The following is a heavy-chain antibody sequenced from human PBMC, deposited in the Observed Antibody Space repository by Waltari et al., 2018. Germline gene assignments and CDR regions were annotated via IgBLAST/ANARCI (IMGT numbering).Heavy chain of an antibody. J-gene: IGHJ4*02. Sequence: QVQLVESGGGVVQPGRSLRLSCAASGFPFSSFGMHWVRQAPGKGLECVAVIWHDGSNEYYVDSVKGRFTISRDNSKNTLYLQMNSLRAEDSAVYYCASQSTTLFDYWGQGTLVTVSS. D-gene: IGHD2-15*01. V-gene: IGHV3-33*01. CDR3: ASQSTTLFDY. CDR1: GFPFSSFG. CDR2: IWHDGSNE.